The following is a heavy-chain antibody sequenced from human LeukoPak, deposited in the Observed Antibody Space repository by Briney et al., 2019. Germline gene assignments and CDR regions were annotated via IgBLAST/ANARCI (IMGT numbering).Heavy chain of an antibody. J-gene: IGHJ4*02. CDR2: IYHSGRT. D-gene: IGHD3-16*01. V-gene: IGHV4-4*08. CDR1: GGSISGYY. CDR3: AREVWEDY. Sequence: SETLSLTCSVSGGSISGYYWSWIRQVPGERLEWIGYIYHSGRTTYNPSLESRVTISLDTSKNQLSLNLRFVTAADTAVYYCAREVWEDYWGQGTLVTVSS.